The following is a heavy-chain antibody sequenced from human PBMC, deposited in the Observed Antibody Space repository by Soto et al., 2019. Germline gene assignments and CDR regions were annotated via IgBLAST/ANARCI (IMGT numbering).Heavy chain of an antibody. J-gene: IGHJ6*02. V-gene: IGHV4-34*01. CDR2: INHSGST. CDR1: GGSFSGYY. CDR3: AREMVRGEYYYGMDV. Sequence: SETLSLTCAVYGGSFSGYYWSWIRQPPGKGLEWIGEINHSGSTNYNPSLKSRVNISVDTSKNQFSLKLSSVTAADTAVYYCAREMVRGEYYYGMDVWGQGTTVTVSS. D-gene: IGHD3-10*01.